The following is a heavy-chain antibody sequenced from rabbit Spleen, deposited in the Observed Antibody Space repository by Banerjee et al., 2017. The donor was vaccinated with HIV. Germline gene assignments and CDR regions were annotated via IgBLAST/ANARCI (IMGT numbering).Heavy chain of an antibody. CDR1: GFSFSGSLY. CDR2: IEAGSSGIT. Sequence: QSLEESGGDLVKPGTSLTLTCKASGFSFSGSLYICWVRQAPGKGLEWIACIEAGSSGITYYANWVNGRFSISKSSSTTVSLQTTRLPAADTATYFCARDTSSSFSSYGLDLWGQGTLVTVS. V-gene: IGHV1S40*01. J-gene: IGHJ6*01. CDR3: ARDTSSSFSSYGLDL. D-gene: IGHD1-1*01.